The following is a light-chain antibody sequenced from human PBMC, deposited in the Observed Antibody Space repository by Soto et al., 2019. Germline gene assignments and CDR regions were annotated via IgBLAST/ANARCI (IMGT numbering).Light chain of an antibody. CDR2: EVD. J-gene: IGLJ2*01. CDR1: SSDIGIYNY. V-gene: IGLV2-14*01. Sequence: QSALTQPASVSGSPGQSITISCTGTSSDIGIYNYVSWYQQHPAKAPKLIIYEVDNRPSGISNRFSGSKSGNTASLTISGLQPEYEADYYCSSYTRNRTVIFGGRTKLTVL. CDR3: SSYTRNRTVI.